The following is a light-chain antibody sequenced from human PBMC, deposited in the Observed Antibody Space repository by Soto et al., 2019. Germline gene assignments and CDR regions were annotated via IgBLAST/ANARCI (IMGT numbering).Light chain of an antibody. CDR1: SSDLGGYNY. CDR2: EVT. Sequence: QSALTQPPSASGSPGQSVTISCTGASSDLGGYNYVSWCQQHPGKAPKLMIYEVTNRPSGVPDRFSGSKSGNTASLTVSGLQAEDEADYCCSSYAGSNALVFGGGTKLTVL. V-gene: IGLV2-8*01. J-gene: IGLJ3*02. CDR3: SSYAGSNALV.